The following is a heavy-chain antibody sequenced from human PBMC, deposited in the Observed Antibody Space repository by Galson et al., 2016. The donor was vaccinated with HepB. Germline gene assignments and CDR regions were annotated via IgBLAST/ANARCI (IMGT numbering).Heavy chain of an antibody. CDR3: ARRGTSGVSYYSCTDV. V-gene: IGHV5-10-1*01. CDR1: GYTFTTYW. Sequence: QSGAEVKKPGESLRISCKGSGYTFTTYWSSWVRQMPGKGLEWMGRIDPRDSYTNYSPSFEGHVTISADTSLSTAYLQWSSLKASDTATYYCARRGTSGVSYYSCTDVWGQGTTVTVSS. J-gene: IGHJ6*02. D-gene: IGHD1-26*01. CDR2: IDPRDSYT.